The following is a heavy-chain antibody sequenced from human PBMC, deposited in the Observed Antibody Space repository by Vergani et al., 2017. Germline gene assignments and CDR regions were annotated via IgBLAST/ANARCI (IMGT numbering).Heavy chain of an antibody. CDR1: GFTFSSYW. V-gene: IGHV3-7*03. CDR3: AGDRQYCSSTSCPTVLDY. J-gene: IGHJ4*02. Sequence: EVQLVESGGGLVQPGGSLRLSCAASGFTFSSYWMSWVRQAPGKGLEWVANIKQDGSEKYYVDSVKGRFTISRDNAKNSLYLQMNSLRAEDTAVYYCAGDRQYCSSTSCPTVLDYWGQGTLVTVSS. D-gene: IGHD2-2*01. CDR2: IKQDGSEK.